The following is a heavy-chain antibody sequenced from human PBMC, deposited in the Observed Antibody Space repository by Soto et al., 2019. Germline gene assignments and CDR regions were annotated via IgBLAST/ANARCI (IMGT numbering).Heavy chain of an antibody. D-gene: IGHD3-10*01. J-gene: IGHJ6*02. CDR3: AAPRDEYGSGVSWFTYGMDI. CDR1: GFTFSDFA. CDR2: LDGAGGST. V-gene: IGHV3-23*01. Sequence: GGSLRLSCLASGFTFSDFAMTWVRHVPGRGLEWVASLDGAGGSTYYAESVRGRFSISRDNSQDTLFLQMKRLTVDDTAIYYCAAPRDEYGSGVSWFTYGMDIWGQGTTVTVSS.